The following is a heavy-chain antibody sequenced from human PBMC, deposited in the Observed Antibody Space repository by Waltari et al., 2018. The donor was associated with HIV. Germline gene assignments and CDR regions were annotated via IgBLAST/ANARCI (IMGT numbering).Heavy chain of an antibody. Sequence: QLVQSGGGLVQPGGSARLACAASGFTFNRLWMSWVRQATGKGLEWVANINEDGSARAYVASVRGRFIISRDNAKNSLFLQMNSRRAEDTAVYYCARAEIWGQGTVVTVSS. CDR3: ARAEI. CDR2: INEDGSAR. CDR1: GFTFNRLW. V-gene: IGHV3-7*03. J-gene: IGHJ4*02.